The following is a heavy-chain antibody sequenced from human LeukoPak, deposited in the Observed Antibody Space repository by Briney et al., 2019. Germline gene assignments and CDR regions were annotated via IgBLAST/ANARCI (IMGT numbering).Heavy chain of an antibody. CDR2: IYHSGST. CDR3: ARGFLYYFDY. Sequence: SETLSLTCTVSGGSISSGDYYWSWIRQPPGKGLEWIGYIYHSGSTYYNPSLKSRVTISVDTSKNQFSLKLSSVTAADTAVYYCARGFLYYFDYWGQGTLVTVSS. CDR1: GGSISSGDYY. J-gene: IGHJ4*02. V-gene: IGHV4-30-4*01. D-gene: IGHD2-21*01.